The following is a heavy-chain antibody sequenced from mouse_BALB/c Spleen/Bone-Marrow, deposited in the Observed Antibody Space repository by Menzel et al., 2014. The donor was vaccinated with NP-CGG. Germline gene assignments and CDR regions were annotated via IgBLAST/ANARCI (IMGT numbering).Heavy chain of an antibody. V-gene: IGHV4-1*02. CDR2: INPDSSTI. CDR3: ARQGYYGKGDY. D-gene: IGHD2-1*01. CDR1: GFDFSRYW. Sequence: EVKLMESGGGLVQPGGSLKLSCAASGFDFSRYWMSWVRQAPGKGLEWTREINPDSSTINYTPSLKDKFIISRDNAKNTLYLQMSKVRSEDTALYYCARQGYYGKGDYWGQGTTLTVSS. J-gene: IGHJ2*01.